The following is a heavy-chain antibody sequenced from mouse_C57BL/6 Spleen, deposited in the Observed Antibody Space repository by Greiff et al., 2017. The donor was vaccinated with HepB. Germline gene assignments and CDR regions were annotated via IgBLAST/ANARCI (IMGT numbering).Heavy chain of an antibody. Sequence: QVQLQQPGAELVMPGASVKLSCKASGYTFTSYWMHWVKQRPGQGLEWIGEIDPSDSYTNYNQKFKGKSTLTVDKSSHTAYMPLSSLTSEDSAVYYCAITTVTMDYWGQGTSVTVSS. D-gene: IGHD1-1*01. CDR3: AITTVTMDY. CDR1: GYTFTSYW. CDR2: IDPSDSYT. J-gene: IGHJ4*01. V-gene: IGHV1-69*01.